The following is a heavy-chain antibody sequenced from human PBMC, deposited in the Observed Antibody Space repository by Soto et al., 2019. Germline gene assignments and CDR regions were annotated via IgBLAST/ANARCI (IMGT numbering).Heavy chain of an antibody. CDR3: AKHYDSSGYYINY. CDR2: ISGSGSST. V-gene: IGHV3-23*01. J-gene: IGHJ4*02. D-gene: IGHD3-22*01. CDR1: EFTFGNYA. Sequence: PGGSLRLSCAASEFTFGNYAMSWVRQAPGKGLEWVPAISGSGSSTYYADSVKGRFTISRDNSKGTLYLQMTSLRAEDTAVYYCAKHYDSSGYYINYWGQGTLVTVSS.